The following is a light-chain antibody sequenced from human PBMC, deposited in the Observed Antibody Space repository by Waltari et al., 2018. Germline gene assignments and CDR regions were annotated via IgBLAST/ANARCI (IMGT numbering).Light chain of an antibody. V-gene: IGLV1-40*01. J-gene: IGLJ3*02. CDR2: ESN. CDR3: QSYDNALRAWV. Sequence: QSVLTQPPSVSGAPGQRVAISCTGNSSNIGADYDVHWYQVLPGTAPRLVIYESNIRPSGVPERLSGSRAGTSASLAITGRQAEDDAHYYCQSYDNALRAWVFCGGTKLTVL. CDR1: SSNIGADYD.